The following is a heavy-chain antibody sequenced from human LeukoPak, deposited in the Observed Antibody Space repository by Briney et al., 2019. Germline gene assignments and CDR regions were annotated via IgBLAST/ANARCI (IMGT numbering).Heavy chain of an antibody. V-gene: IGHV4-34*01. Sequence: SETLSLTCTVAGGSISSYYWSWIRQPPGKGLEWIGEINHSGSTNYNPSLKSRVTISVDTSKNQFSLKLSSVTAADTAVYYCARIDYWGQGTLVTVSS. CDR2: INHSGST. CDR1: GGSISSYY. J-gene: IGHJ4*02. CDR3: ARIDY.